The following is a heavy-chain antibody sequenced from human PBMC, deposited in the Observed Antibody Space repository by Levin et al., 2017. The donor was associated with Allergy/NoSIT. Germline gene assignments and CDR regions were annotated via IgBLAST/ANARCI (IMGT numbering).Heavy chain of an antibody. Sequence: SETLSLTCAVYGGSFRDHYWSWIRQPPGKGLEWIGEINHSGSTNYNPSLKSRVTIALDTSKNQFSLKLSSVTAAATAVYYCAGTLSPTRRITLVRGVTNWFDPWGQGALVTVSS. CDR1: GGSFRDHY. J-gene: IGHJ5*02. D-gene: IGHD3-10*01. CDR3: AGTLSPTRRITLVRGVTNWFDP. CDR2: INHSGST. V-gene: IGHV4-34*01.